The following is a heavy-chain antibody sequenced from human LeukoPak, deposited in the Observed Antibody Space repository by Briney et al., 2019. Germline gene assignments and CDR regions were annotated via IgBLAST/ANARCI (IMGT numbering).Heavy chain of an antibody. CDR3: ASSPLYHYYGSGSYYKAHYFDY. D-gene: IGHD3-10*01. J-gene: IGHJ4*02. Sequence: PSETLSLTCTVSGGSISSYYWSWIRQPPGKGLEWIGYIYYSGSTNYNPSLKSRVTISVDTSKNQFSLKLSSVTAADTAVYYCASSPLYHYYGSGSYYKAHYFDYWGQGTLVTVSS. V-gene: IGHV4-59*01. CDR2: IYYSGST. CDR1: GGSISSYY.